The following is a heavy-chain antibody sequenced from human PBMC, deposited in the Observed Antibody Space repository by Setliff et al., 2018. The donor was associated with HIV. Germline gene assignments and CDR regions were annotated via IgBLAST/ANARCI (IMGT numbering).Heavy chain of an antibody. CDR2: LYPGDSDI. D-gene: IGHD3-22*01. V-gene: IGHV5-51*01. J-gene: IGHJ5*02. CDR3: ARAPNSPYYSNFWYADH. CDR1: GYTFSMYW. Sequence: GESLKISCQTSGYTFSMYWIGWVRQRPGKGLEWMAILYPGDSDIRYSPSVQSQVTVSADKSIGTAYLQWNSLKASDTALYFCARAPNSPYYSNFWYADHWGQGTLVTVS.